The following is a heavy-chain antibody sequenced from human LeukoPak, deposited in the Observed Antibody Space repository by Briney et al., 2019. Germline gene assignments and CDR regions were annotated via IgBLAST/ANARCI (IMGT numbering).Heavy chain of an antibody. J-gene: IGHJ4*02. CDR1: GYTFTSYG. CDR2: ISAYNSNT. CDR3: AREDPRLKSDY. V-gene: IGHV1-18*01. Sequence: ASVKVSGKASGYTFTSYGIRWVRQAPGQELEWMGWISAYNSNTNYAQKLQGRVTMTTDTSASTAYMGLRSLRSDDAAVYYCAREDPRLKSDYWGQGTLVTVSS.